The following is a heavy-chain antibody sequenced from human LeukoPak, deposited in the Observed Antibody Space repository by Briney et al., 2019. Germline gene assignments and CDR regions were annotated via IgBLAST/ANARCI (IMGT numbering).Heavy chain of an antibody. D-gene: IGHD4-17*01. CDR1: GYTXTNYG. Sequence: ASVKVSCKASGYTXTNYGITGVRQAPGQGLEWMGWISPYKSDRSYAQNLQGRLTMTTDTSTSTAYMEVRSLRSDDTAVYYCATEGGWQPTDYGDNVYWGQGTLVTVSS. CDR2: ISPYKSDR. CDR3: ATEGGWQPTDYGDNVY. V-gene: IGHV1-18*01. J-gene: IGHJ4*02.